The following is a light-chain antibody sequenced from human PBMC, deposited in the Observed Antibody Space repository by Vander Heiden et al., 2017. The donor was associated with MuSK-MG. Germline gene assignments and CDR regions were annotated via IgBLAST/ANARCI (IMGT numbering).Light chain of an antibody. CDR1: SANIGSNT. Sequence: QSVLTQPPSASGPPGPRVTISFSGSSANIGSNTVNWYQQLPGTAPKLLIYSNNQRPAGVPDRFSGSKSGTSASLAISGLQAEDEADYYCAAWDDSLNVLFGGGTKLTVL. V-gene: IGLV1-44*01. J-gene: IGLJ2*01. CDR2: SNN. CDR3: AAWDDSLNVL.